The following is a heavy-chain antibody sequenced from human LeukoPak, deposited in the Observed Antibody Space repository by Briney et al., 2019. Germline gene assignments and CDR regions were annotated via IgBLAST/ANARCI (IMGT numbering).Heavy chain of an antibody. CDR1: GYTFTSYY. J-gene: IGHJ4*02. Sequence: GASVKVSCKASGYTFTSYYIHWVRQAPGQGLEWMGIVNPSGGSTSYAQKFQGRVTMTRDTSTSTVYMELSSLRSEDTAVYYCARSPDPGIAARLPEGYWGQGTLVTVSS. D-gene: IGHD6-6*01. CDR3: ARSPDPGIAARLPEGY. CDR2: VNPSGGST. V-gene: IGHV1-46*01.